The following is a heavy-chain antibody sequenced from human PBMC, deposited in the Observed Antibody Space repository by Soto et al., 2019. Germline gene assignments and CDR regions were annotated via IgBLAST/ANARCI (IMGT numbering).Heavy chain of an antibody. D-gene: IGHD3-10*01. CDR2: ISHDGSHE. Sequence: GVSLRLSCASSGLTFSASAILSVRQAPGMVLEWVAMISHDGSHEYYGDSVKGRFSVSRDNSHNILHLQMNSLRIEDTAVYFCARNTDHRLVRGWLDPWGQGTLVTV. CDR1: GLTFSASA. J-gene: IGHJ5*02. CDR3: ARNTDHRLVRGWLDP. V-gene: IGHV3-30*19.